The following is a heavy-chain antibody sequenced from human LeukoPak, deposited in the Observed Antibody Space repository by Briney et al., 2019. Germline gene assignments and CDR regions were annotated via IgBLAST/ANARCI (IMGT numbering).Heavy chain of an antibody. Sequence: SETLSLTCGVSGYYISSGYYWGWIRQPPGKGLEWIGSMYHSGSTYYNPSLKGRVTISVDTSKNQFSLKLNSVTAADTAVYYCARASDVWGSYPFVVDPWGQGTLVIVSS. CDR3: ARASDVWGSYPFVVDP. V-gene: IGHV4-38-2*01. D-gene: IGHD3-16*01. CDR1: GYYISSGYY. J-gene: IGHJ5*02. CDR2: MYHSGST.